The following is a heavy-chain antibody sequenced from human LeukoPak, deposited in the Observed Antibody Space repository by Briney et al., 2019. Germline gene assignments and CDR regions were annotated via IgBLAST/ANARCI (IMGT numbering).Heavy chain of an antibody. V-gene: IGHV4-59*11. D-gene: IGHD7-27*01. CDR2: IYYSGST. Sequence: SETLSLTCTVSSGSISSHYWSWIRQPPGKGLEWIGYIYYSGSTNYNPSLKSRVTISVDTSKNQFSLKLSSVTAADTAVYYCARDGDVELAFDYWGQGTLVTVSS. CDR3: ARDGDVELAFDY. J-gene: IGHJ4*02. CDR1: SGSISSHY.